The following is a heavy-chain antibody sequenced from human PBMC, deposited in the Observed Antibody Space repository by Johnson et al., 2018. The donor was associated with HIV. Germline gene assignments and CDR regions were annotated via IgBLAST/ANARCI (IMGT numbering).Heavy chain of an antibody. Sequence: VLLVESGGGVVQPGRSLRLSCAASGFTFSSYAMHWIRQAPGKGLESISYISSRGRTIYYADSVKGRFTMSRDNAKKSLYLQLNSRIFGDAAVYYCAREEGTDILTRGDAFDIWGQGTMVTVSS. V-gene: IGHV3-48*04. CDR2: ISSRGRTI. J-gene: IGHJ3*02. CDR3: AREEGTDILTRGDAFDI. D-gene: IGHD3-9*01. CDR1: GFTFSSYA.